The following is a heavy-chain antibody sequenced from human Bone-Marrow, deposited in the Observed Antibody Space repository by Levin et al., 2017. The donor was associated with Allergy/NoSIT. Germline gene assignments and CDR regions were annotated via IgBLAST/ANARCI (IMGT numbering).Heavy chain of an antibody. CDR2: IYHSGST. J-gene: IGHJ6*03. CDR1: GGSFSDYY. D-gene: IGHD1-14*01. CDR3: ARGPRPWYTSSPGSTVGSETYFIDV. Sequence: SETLSLICAVSGGSFSDYYWSWIRQPPGKGLEWIGEIYHSGSTKYNPSLKSRVTISVDTSKKQFSLKLTSVTAPDTAVYFCARGPRPWYTSSPGSTVGSETYFIDVWGKGTTVTVSS. V-gene: IGHV4-34*01.